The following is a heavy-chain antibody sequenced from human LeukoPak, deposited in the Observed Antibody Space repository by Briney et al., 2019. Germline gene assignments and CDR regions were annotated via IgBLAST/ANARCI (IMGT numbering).Heavy chain of an antibody. V-gene: IGHV3-21*01. Sequence: PGGPLRLSCAASGFTFSSYSMNWVRQAPGKGLEWVSSISSSSSYIYYADSVKGRFTISRDNAKNSLYLQMNSLRAEDTAVYYCARDCDSSSWYVGFYYYYYMDVWGKGTTVTVSS. J-gene: IGHJ6*03. CDR1: GFTFSSYS. CDR3: ARDCDSSSWYVGFYYYYYMDV. CDR2: ISSSSSYI. D-gene: IGHD6-13*01.